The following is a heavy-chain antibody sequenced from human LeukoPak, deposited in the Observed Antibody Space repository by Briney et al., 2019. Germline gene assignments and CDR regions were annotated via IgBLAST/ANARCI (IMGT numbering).Heavy chain of an antibody. D-gene: IGHD6-13*01. V-gene: IGHV3-7*01. CDR3: ARDWGGAAAGPVFGY. Sequence: GGSLRLSCAASGFTFSSAWMSWVRQAPGKGLEWVANIKQDGTEQYYVDSVKGRFSISRDNTKNSLYLQMNSLRAEDTALYYCARDWGGAAAGPVFGYWGQGTLVTVSS. J-gene: IGHJ4*02. CDR2: IKQDGTEQ. CDR1: GFTFSSAW.